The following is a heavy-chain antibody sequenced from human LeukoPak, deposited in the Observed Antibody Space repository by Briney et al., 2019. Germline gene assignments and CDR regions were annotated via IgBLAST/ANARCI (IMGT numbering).Heavy chain of an antibody. CDR3: ARDDSYNMGV. CDR2: IWYDGSKK. J-gene: IGHJ6*02. Sequence: GRSLRLSCAASGFTFSNYGMHWVRQAPGKGLEWVAVIWYDGSKKYYPDSVKGRFTISRDISKNTLYLQMNSLRAEDTAVYYCARDDSYNMGVWGQGTTVTVSS. V-gene: IGHV3-33*01. CDR1: GFTFSNYG.